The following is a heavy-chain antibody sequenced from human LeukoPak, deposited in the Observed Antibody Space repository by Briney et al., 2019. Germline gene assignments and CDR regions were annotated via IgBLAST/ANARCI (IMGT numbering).Heavy chain of an antibody. J-gene: IGHJ4*02. CDR2: INSDGRTT. V-gene: IGHV3-74*01. Sequence: QPGGSLRLSCEASEFTFSSYWMHWVRQAPGKGLVWVSRINSDGRTTIYADSVKGRFTISRDNAKNTLCLQMNSLRAEDTAVYYCAREGYYDSSGYSIRFSYWGQGTLVTVSS. CDR3: AREGYYDSSGYSIRFSY. D-gene: IGHD3-22*01. CDR1: EFTFSSYW.